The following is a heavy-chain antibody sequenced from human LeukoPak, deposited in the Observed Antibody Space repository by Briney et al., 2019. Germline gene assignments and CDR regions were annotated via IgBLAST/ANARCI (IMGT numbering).Heavy chain of an antibody. CDR1: GGSISSSSYY. J-gene: IGHJ4*02. D-gene: IGHD5-18*01. CDR3: ARGLRAMDY. V-gene: IGHV4-39*07. CDR2: IYYSGST. Sequence: SETLSLTCTVSGGSISSSSYYWGWIRQPPGKGLEWIGSIYYSGSTYYNPSLKSRVTISVDTSKNQFSLKLSSVTAADTAVYYCARGLRAMDYWGQGTLVTVSS.